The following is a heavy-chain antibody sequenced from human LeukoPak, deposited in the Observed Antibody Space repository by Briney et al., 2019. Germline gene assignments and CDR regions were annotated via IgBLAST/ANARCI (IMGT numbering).Heavy chain of an antibody. V-gene: IGHV4-31*03. Sequence: SETLSLTCTVSGGSISSGGYYWRWIRQHPGKGLEWIGYIYYSGSTYYNPSLKSRVTISVDTSKNQFSLKLSSVTAADTAVYYCARAGIYDGAFDIWGQGTMVTVSS. CDR3: ARAGIYDGAFDI. CDR2: IYYSGST. D-gene: IGHD5/OR15-5a*01. CDR1: GGSISSGGYY. J-gene: IGHJ3*02.